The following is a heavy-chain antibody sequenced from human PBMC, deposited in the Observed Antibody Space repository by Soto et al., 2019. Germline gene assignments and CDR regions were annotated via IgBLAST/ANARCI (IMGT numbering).Heavy chain of an antibody. CDR3: VSPEGYYDSSGYTLDY. CDR1: GDSISSSPYY. J-gene: IGHJ4*02. Sequence: ETLSLTCTVSGDSISSSPYYWGWIRQPPGKGLEWIGSMFYSGNTYYNPSLKSRVTLSIDTSKNQFSLKLNSVTAADTAVYYCVSPEGYYDSSGYTLDYWGQGTLVTVS. D-gene: IGHD3-22*01. V-gene: IGHV4-39*01. CDR2: MFYSGNT.